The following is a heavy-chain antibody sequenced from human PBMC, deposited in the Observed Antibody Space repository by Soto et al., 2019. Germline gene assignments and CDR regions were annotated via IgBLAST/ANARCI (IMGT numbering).Heavy chain of an antibody. CDR3: ARVYSSGWSDYFDY. CDR1: GFTFSSYS. Sequence: PWGSLRLSCAASGFTFSSYSMNWVRQAPGKGLEWVSSISSSSSYIYYADSVKGRFTISRDNAKNSLYLQMNSLRAEDTAVYYCARVYSSGWSDYFDYWGQGTLVTVSS. J-gene: IGHJ4*02. CDR2: ISSSSSYI. V-gene: IGHV3-21*01. D-gene: IGHD6-19*01.